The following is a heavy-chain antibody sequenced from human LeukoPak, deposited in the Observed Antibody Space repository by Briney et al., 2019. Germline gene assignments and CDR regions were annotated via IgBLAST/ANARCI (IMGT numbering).Heavy chain of an antibody. Sequence: GSLRLSCAASGFTFSSYAMWVRQAPGKGLEWVSAISGGGVSTYYADSVKGRFTISRDTSKNTLYLQMNSLRAGDTAVYYCAKTRFGDYGPTNFDYGGQGTLVTVSS. J-gene: IGHJ4*02. V-gene: IGHV3-23*01. D-gene: IGHD4-17*01. CDR1: GFTFSSYA. CDR2: ISGGGVST. CDR3: AKTRFGDYGPTNFDY.